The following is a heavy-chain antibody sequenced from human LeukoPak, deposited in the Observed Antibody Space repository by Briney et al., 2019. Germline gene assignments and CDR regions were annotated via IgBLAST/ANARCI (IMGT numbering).Heavy chain of an antibody. CDR2: IYDSETT. Sequence: ASETLSLTCSVSGGSISDYYWTWIRQPPGKGLEWIGYIYDSETTIYNPSLESRVTISVDMSKNQFSLKLTSVTAADTAVYYCARGRIAVALTGAFDIWGQGTMVSVSS. CDR1: GGSISDYY. CDR3: ARGRIAVALTGAFDI. D-gene: IGHD6-19*01. V-gene: IGHV4-59*01. J-gene: IGHJ3*02.